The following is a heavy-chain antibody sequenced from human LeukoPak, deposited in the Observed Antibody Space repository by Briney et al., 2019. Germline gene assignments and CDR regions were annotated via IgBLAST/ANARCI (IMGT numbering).Heavy chain of an antibody. CDR3: ARGRWFDP. V-gene: IGHV4-34*01. Sequence: SETLSLTCAVYGGSFSGYYWSWIRQPPGKGLEWIGEINHSGSTNYNPSLKSRVTIAVDTSKIQLYLKLSSVAAADTAVYYCARGRWFDPWGQGTLVTVSS. CDR1: GGSFSGYY. J-gene: IGHJ5*02. CDR2: INHSGST.